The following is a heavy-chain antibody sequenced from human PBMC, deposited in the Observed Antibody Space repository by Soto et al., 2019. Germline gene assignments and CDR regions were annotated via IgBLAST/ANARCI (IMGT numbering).Heavy chain of an antibody. J-gene: IGHJ6*02. CDR1: GYTFTGYY. V-gene: IGHV1-2*04. D-gene: IGHD2-2*01. CDR2: INPNSGGT. Sequence: ASVKVSCKASGYTFTGYYMHWVRQAPGQGLEWKGWINPNSGGTNYAQKFQGWVTMTRDTSISTAYMELSRLRSDDTAVYYCARGDCSSTSCEDSYRQVTPETLYGMDVWGQGTTVTVSS. CDR3: ARGDCSSTSCEDSYRQVTPETLYGMDV.